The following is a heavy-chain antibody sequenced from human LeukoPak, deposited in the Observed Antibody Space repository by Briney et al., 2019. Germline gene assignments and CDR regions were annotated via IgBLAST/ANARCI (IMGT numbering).Heavy chain of an antibody. J-gene: IGHJ3*02. CDR2: IYSGGST. Sequence: GGSLRLSCAASGFTVSSNYMSWVRQAPGKGLEWVSVIYSGGSTYYADSVKGRFTISRDNSKNTLYLQMNSLRAEDTAVYYCAKRFLRIAGDAFDIWGQGTMVTVSS. CDR3: AKRFLRIAGDAFDI. D-gene: IGHD6-13*01. V-gene: IGHV3-53*01. CDR1: GFTVSSNY.